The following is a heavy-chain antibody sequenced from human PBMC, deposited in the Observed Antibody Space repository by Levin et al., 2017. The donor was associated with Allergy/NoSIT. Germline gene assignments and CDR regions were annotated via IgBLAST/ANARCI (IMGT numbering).Heavy chain of an antibody. V-gene: IGHV3-30*18. CDR2: ISYDGSNK. Sequence: GGSLRLSCAASGFTFSSYGMHWVRQAPGKGLEWVAVISYDGSNKYYADSVKGRFTISRDNSKNTLYLQMNSLRAEDTAVYYCAKALYSSGWYRDYYGMDGWGQGTTVTVSS. CDR3: AKALYSSGWYRDYYGMDG. CDR1: GFTFSSYG. J-gene: IGHJ6*02. D-gene: IGHD6-19*01.